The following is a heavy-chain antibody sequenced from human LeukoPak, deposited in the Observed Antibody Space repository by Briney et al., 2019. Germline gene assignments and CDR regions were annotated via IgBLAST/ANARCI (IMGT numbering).Heavy chain of an antibody. Sequence: ASVKVSCKVSGYTLTELSMHWVRQAPGKGLEWMGGFDPEDGETIYAQKFQGRVTMTEDTSTDTAYMELSSLRSEDTAVYYCARDFLWFGELGSSPTDYWGQGTLVTVSS. V-gene: IGHV1-24*01. J-gene: IGHJ4*02. D-gene: IGHD3-10*01. CDR3: ARDFLWFGELGSSPTDY. CDR2: FDPEDGET. CDR1: GYTLTELS.